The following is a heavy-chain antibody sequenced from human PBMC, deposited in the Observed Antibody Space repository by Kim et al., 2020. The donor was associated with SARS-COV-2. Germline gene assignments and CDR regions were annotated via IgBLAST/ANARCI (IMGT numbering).Heavy chain of an antibody. CDR3: AKDGAKDYYDFWSGYYMWGYYYYGMDV. V-gene: IGHV3-9*01. Sequence: GGSLRLSCAASGFTFDDYAMHWVRQAPGKGLEWVSGISWNSGSIGYADSVKGRFTISRDNAKNSLYLQMNSLRAEDTALYYCAKDGAKDYYDFWSGYYMWGYYYYGMDVWGQGTTVTVSS. D-gene: IGHD3-3*01. CDR1: GFTFDDYA. CDR2: ISWNSGSI. J-gene: IGHJ6*02.